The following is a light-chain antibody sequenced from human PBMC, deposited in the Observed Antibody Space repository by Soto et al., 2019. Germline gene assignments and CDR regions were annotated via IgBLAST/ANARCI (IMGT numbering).Light chain of an antibody. CDR3: QQYNSWPGA. CDR2: GAS. V-gene: IGKV3-15*01. Sequence: EIVLTQSRATLSLSPVERATLSCRASQSVSSYLAWYQHKPGQAPRLLIYGASTGATGIPARFSGSGSGTEFTLTISSLQSGDFAVYYCQQYNSWPGAFGQGTKVDIK. J-gene: IGKJ1*01. CDR1: QSVSSY.